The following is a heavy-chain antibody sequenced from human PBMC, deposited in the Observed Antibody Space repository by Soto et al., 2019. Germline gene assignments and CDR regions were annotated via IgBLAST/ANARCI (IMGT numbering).Heavy chain of an antibody. CDR2: IKQDGSEK. D-gene: IGHD4-17*01. V-gene: IGHV3-7*04. J-gene: IGHJ6*02. CDR3: ARDYPTVTTTSIYYYYGMDV. CDR1: GFTFSSYW. Sequence: EVQLVESGGGLVQPGGSLRLSCAASGFTFSSYWMSWVRQAPGKGLEWVANIKQDGSEKYYVDSVKGRFTISRDNAKNSLYLQMNSLRAEDTAVYYCARDYPTVTTTSIYYYYGMDVWGQGTTVTVSS.